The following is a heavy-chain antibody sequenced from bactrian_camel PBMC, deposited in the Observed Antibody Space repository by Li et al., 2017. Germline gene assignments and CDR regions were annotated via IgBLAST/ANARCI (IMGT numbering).Heavy chain of an antibody. V-gene: IGHV3S6*01. D-gene: IGHD3*01. J-gene: IGHJ4*01. CDR3: AAAKGLPDLLRGGYLSARSYNC. CDR1: GITFSRHD. CDR2: ITSLPSLFRAA. Sequence: HVQLVESGGGLVQPGESLRLSCVASGITFSRHDMSWVRQAPGKEVEWVAGITSLPSLFRAASYADSMKGRFTISRDNAKDTLYLQMNSLKPEDTAIYYCAAAKGLPDLLRGGYLSARSYNCWGRGTQVTVS.